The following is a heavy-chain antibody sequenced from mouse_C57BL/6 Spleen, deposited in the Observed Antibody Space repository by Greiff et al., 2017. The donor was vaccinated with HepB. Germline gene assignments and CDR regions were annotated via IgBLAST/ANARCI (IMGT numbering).Heavy chain of an antibody. CDR2: INPNNGGT. CDR3: ATPGSSGYWYFDV. J-gene: IGHJ1*03. Sequence: EVQLQQSGPELVKPGASVKLSCKASGYTFTDYNMHWVKQSHGKGLEWIGYINPNNGGTSYNQKFKGKATLTVNKSSSTAYMELRSLTSEESAVYYCATPGSSGYWYFDVWGTGTTVTVSS. V-gene: IGHV1-22*01. D-gene: IGHD3-2*02. CDR1: GYTFTDYN.